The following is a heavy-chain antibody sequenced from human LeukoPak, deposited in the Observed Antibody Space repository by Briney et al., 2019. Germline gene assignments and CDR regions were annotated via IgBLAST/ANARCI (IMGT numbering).Heavy chain of an antibody. D-gene: IGHD3-10*01. CDR2: IWYDGSNK. Sequence: GGSLRLSCAASGFTFSSYGMHWVRQAPGKGREWVAVIWYDGSNKYYADSVKGRFTISRDNSKNTLYLQMNSLRAEDTAVYYCARGPAWFGELGYGMDVWGQGTTVTVSS. V-gene: IGHV3-33*01. CDR1: GFTFSSYG. CDR3: ARGPAWFGELGYGMDV. J-gene: IGHJ6*02.